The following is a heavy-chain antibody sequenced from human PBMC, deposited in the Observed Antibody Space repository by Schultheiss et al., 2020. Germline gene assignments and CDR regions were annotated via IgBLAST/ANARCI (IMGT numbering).Heavy chain of an antibody. CDR3: AREGDYCFDY. D-gene: IGHD2-21*02. Sequence: GGSLRLSCAASGFTFSSYGMHWVRQAPGKGLEWVAVISYDGSNKYYADSVKGRFTISRDNSKNSLYLQMNSLRAEDTAVYYCAREGDYCFDYWGPGTLVTVSS. J-gene: IGHJ4*02. CDR1: GFTFSSYG. CDR2: ISYDGSNK. V-gene: IGHV3-30*03.